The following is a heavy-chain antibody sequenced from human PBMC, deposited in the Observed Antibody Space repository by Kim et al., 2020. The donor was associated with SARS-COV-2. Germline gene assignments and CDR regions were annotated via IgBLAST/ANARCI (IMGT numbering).Heavy chain of an antibody. J-gene: IGHJ6*02. Sequence: SVKVSCKASGGTFSSYAISWVRQAPGQGLEWMGGIIPIFGTANYAQKFQGRVTITADESTSTAYMELSSLRSEDTAVYYCAEGGYYGSGSYYYYGMDVWGQGTTVTVSS. CDR1: GGTFSSYA. D-gene: IGHD3-10*01. CDR3: AEGGYYGSGSYYYYGMDV. CDR2: IIPIFGTA. V-gene: IGHV1-69*13.